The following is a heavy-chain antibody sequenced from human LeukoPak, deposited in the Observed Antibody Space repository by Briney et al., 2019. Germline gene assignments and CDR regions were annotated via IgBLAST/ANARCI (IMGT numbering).Heavy chain of an antibody. J-gene: IGHJ4*02. CDR1: GGSFSGYY. D-gene: IGHD3-16*01. Sequence: SETLSLTCAVYGGSFSGYYWSWIRQPPGKGLEWIGEINHSGSTNYNPSLKSRVTISVDTSKNQFSLKLSSVTAADTAVYYCARRFTFGGEDYFDYWGQGTLVTVSS. CDR2: INHSGST. CDR3: ARRFTFGGEDYFDY. V-gene: IGHV4-34*01.